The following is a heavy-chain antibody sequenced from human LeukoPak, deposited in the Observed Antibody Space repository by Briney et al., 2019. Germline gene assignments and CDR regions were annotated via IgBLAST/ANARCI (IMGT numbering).Heavy chain of an antibody. CDR3: ARQPGWLVLANWYLDL. J-gene: IGHJ2*01. CDR1: GFTFSSYV. D-gene: IGHD6-19*01. Sequence: GGSLRLSCEASGFTFSSYVMHWVRQAPGKGLEWVAIISYDGSNKYYAESVKGRFTVSRDNSDKTLYLQMDSLRSEDTGLYYCARQPGWLVLANWYLDLWGQGTPVTVSS. CDR2: ISYDGSNK. V-gene: IGHV3-30*03.